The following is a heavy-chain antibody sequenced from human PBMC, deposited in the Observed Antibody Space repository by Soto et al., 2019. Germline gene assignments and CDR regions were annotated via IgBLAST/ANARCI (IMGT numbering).Heavy chain of an antibody. CDR1: GFTFSSYS. CDR2: ISSSSSYI. Sequence: GGSLRLSCAASGFTFSSYSMNWVRQAPGKGLEWVSSISSSSSYIYYADSVKGRFTISRDNAKNSLYLQMNSLRAEDTAVYYCARDRQRYSSSWYRGTSYYGMDVWGQGTTVTVSS. J-gene: IGHJ6*02. CDR3: ARDRQRYSSSWYRGTSYYGMDV. D-gene: IGHD6-13*01. V-gene: IGHV3-21*01.